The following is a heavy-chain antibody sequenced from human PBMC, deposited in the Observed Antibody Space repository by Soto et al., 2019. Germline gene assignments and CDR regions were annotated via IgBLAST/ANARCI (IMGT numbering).Heavy chain of an antibody. CDR1: GFTFSSYA. D-gene: IGHD3-10*01. CDR3: AKDTVTAMDFYYGSGSYYHY. J-gene: IGHJ4*02. CDR2: ISGSGGST. V-gene: IGHV3-23*01. Sequence: EVQLLESGGGLVQPGGSLRLSCAASGFTFSSYAMSWVRQAPGKGLEWVSAISGSGGSTYYADSVKGRFTISRDNSKNTLYLQMNSLRAEDTAVYYCAKDTVTAMDFYYGSGSYYHYWGQGTLVTVSS.